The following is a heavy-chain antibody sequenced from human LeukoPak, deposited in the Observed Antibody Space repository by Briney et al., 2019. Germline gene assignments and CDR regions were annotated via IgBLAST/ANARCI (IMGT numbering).Heavy chain of an antibody. D-gene: IGHD6-13*01. V-gene: IGHV3-13*01. CDR1: GFTFSSYA. J-gene: IGHJ4*02. CDR2: IGTAGDT. Sequence: PGGSLRLSCAASGFTFSSYAMSWVRQAPGKGLEWVSAIGTAGDTYYPGSVKGRFTISRENAKNSLYLQMNSLRAEDTAVYYCARDLQYSSSQGGYWGQGTLVTVSS. CDR3: ARDLQYSSSQGGY.